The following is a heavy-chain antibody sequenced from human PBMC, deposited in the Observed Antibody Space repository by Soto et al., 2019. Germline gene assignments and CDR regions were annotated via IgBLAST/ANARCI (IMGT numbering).Heavy chain of an antibody. CDR1: GGTFSSYA. D-gene: IGHD4-17*01. CDR2: IIPIFGTA. CDR3: AKNSWATTSPDFDY. Sequence: SVKVSCKASGGTFSSYAISWVRQAPGQGLEWMGGIIPIFGTANYAQKFQGRVTMTKNTLYLQMNSLRAEDTAVYYCAKNSWATTSPDFDYWGQGTLVTVSS. V-gene: IGHV1-69*13. J-gene: IGHJ4*02.